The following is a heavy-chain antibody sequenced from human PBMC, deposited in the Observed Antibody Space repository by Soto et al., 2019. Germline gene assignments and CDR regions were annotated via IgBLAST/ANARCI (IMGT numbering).Heavy chain of an antibody. D-gene: IGHD3-22*01. CDR3: ARDPEHNSSGSEDAFDI. CDR2: IYYSGST. Sequence: SETLSLTCTVSGGSISSGGYYWSWIRQHPGKGLEWIGYIYYSGSTYYNPSLKSRVTISVDTSKNQFSLKLSSVTAADTAVYYCARDPEHNSSGSEDAFDIWGQGTMVTV. V-gene: IGHV4-31*03. CDR1: GGSISSGGYY. J-gene: IGHJ3*02.